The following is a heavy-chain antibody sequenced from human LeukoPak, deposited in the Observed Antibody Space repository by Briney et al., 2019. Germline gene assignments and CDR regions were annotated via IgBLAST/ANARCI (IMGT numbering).Heavy chain of an antibody. J-gene: IGHJ4*02. CDR1: GYTFTGYY. CDR2: TNPNSGGT. Sequence: GASVKVSCKASGYTFTGYYMHWVRQAPGQGLEWMGWTNPNSGGTNYAQKFQGRVTMTRDTSISTAYMELSRLRSDDTAVYYCARRDYDFWSGYPDFDYWGQGTLVTVSS. CDR3: ARRDYDFWSGYPDFDY. V-gene: IGHV1-2*02. D-gene: IGHD3-3*01.